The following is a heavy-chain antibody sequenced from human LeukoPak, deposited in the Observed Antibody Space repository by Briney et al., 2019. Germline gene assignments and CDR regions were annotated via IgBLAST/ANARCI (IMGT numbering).Heavy chain of an antibody. CDR1: TFTFSDHY. D-gene: IGHD3-10*01. Sequence: GGSLRLSCAASTFTFSDHYMSWIRQAPGKGLEWISYISDSGNSVQYADSVRGRFTISRDNAKNSLYLQMNSLRAEDTAVYYCARARGLGPGGFFDAWGQGTLVTVSS. CDR3: ARARGLGPGGFFDA. J-gene: IGHJ5*02. V-gene: IGHV3-11*01. CDR2: ISDSGNSV.